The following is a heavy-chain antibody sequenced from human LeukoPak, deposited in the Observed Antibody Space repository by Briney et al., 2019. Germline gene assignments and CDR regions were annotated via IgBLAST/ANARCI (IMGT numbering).Heavy chain of an antibody. CDR1: GYSVTSGSY. D-gene: IGHD1-26*01. J-gene: IGHJ3*02. Sequence: SETLSLTCTVSGYSVTSGSYWGWIRRPPGKGLEWIGNIFHSGTTYYNPSLQSRVTISVDTSKNQFSLKLSSVTAADTAVYHCATLSALGSPFNIWGQGTLVTVSS. V-gene: IGHV4-38-2*02. CDR2: IFHSGTT. CDR3: ATLSALGSPFNI.